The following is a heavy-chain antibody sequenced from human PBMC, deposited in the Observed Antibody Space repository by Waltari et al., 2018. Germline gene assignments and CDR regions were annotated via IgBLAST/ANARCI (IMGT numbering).Heavy chain of an antibody. CDR3: ARRNLGFAFDV. CDR2: IIPIYGRP. D-gene: IGHD1-26*01. Sequence: QVHLVQSGPELKKPGSSVNVSCNASGGTFGGYSVAWVRPAAGQGLEWLGGIIPIYGRPQYAHNFQGRVTLTADASTTTVFLEMSGLRSEDTAIYFCARRNLGFAFDVWGQGTLVIVSS. V-gene: IGHV1-69*12. J-gene: IGHJ3*01. CDR1: GGTFGGYS.